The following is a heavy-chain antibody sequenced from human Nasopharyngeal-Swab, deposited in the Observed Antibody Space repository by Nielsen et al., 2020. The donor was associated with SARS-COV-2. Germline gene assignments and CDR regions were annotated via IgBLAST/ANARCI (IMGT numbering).Heavy chain of an antibody. CDR3: ARDVEADYDFWSGYYRPFDY. CDR1: GYTFTSYA. Sequence: ASVKVSCKASGYTFTSYAMNWVRQAPGQGLEWMGWINTNTGNPTYAQGFTGRFVFSLDTSVSTAYLQISSLKAEDTAVYYCARDVEADYDFWSGYYRPFDYWGQGTLVTVSS. D-gene: IGHD3-3*01. CDR2: INTNTGNP. J-gene: IGHJ4*02. V-gene: IGHV7-4-1*02.